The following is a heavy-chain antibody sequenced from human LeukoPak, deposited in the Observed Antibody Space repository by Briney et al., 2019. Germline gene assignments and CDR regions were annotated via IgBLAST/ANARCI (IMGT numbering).Heavy chain of an antibody. J-gene: IGHJ6*02. CDR3: ARHNGTKIRSGKYGVDV. Sequence: ETLSLTCTVSGGSISSYYWSWIRQPPGKGLEWIGYIYYSGSTNYNPSLKSRVTISVDTSKNQFSLKLSSVTAADTAVYYCARHNGTKIRSGKYGVDVWGQGTTVTVSS. CDR2: IYYSGST. V-gene: IGHV4-59*08. CDR1: GGSISSYY. D-gene: IGHD3-3*01.